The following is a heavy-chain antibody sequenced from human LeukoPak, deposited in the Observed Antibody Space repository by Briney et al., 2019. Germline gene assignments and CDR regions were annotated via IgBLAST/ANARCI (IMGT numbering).Heavy chain of an antibody. CDR3: ARGRRYYYDSSGYYFDY. J-gene: IGHJ4*02. Sequence: GGSLRLSCAASGFTFSSYSMNWVRQAPGKGLEWVSSISSSSSYIYYADSVKGRFTISRDNAKNSLYLQMNSLRAEDTAVYYCARGRRYYYDSSGYYFDYWGQGTLVTVPS. D-gene: IGHD3-22*01. CDR1: GFTFSSYS. V-gene: IGHV3-21*01. CDR2: ISSSSSYI.